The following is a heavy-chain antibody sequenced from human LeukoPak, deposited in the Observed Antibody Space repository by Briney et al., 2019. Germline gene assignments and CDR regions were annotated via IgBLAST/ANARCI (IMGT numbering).Heavy chain of an antibody. Sequence: GGSLRLSCAASGFTYTNYWMTWVRQSPGKGLGWVASIKKDGSEKEYVDSVKGRFTISGDNAKNSVYLQMNSLRADDTALYYCAREERWLQSFALVDYWGQGTLVTVSS. CDR1: GFTYTNYW. CDR2: IKKDGSEK. V-gene: IGHV3-7*03. J-gene: IGHJ4*02. CDR3: AREERWLQSFALVDY. D-gene: IGHD5-24*01.